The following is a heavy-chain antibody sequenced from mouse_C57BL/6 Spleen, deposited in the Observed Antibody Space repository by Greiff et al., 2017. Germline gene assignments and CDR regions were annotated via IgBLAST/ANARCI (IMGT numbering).Heavy chain of an antibody. CDR1: GYSFTDYN. V-gene: IGHV1-39*01. D-gene: IGHD1-1*01. Sequence: EVKVVESGPELVKPGASVKISCKASGYSFTDYNMNWVKQSNGKSLEWIGVINPNYGTTSYNQKFKGKATLTVDQSSSTAYMQLNSLTSEDSAVYYCARGDYYGSSSGVDVWGTGTTVTVSS. CDR3: ARGDYYGSSSGVDV. J-gene: IGHJ1*03. CDR2: INPNYGTT.